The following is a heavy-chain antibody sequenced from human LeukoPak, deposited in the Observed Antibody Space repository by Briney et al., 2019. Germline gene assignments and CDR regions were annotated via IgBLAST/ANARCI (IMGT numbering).Heavy chain of an antibody. Sequence: GGSLRLSCAASGFTFSSYGMSWVRQAPGKGLEWVSAISGSGGSTYYADSVKGRFTISRDNSKNTVFLQMNRLRAEDTAIYYCVNQYFDYWGQGTLVTVSP. CDR3: VNQYFDY. CDR1: GFTFSSYG. J-gene: IGHJ4*02. V-gene: IGHV3-23*01. CDR2: ISGSGGST. D-gene: IGHD1-14*01.